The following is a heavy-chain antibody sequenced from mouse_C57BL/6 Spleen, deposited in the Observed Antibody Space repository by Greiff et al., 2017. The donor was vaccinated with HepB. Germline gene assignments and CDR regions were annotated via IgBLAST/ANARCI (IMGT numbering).Heavy chain of an antibody. V-gene: IGHV3-6*01. CDR1: GYSITSGYY. D-gene: IGHD1-1*01. J-gene: IGHJ2*01. Sequence: EVKLVESGPGLVKPSQSLSLTCSVTGYSITSGYYWNWIRQFPGNKLEWMCYISYDGSNNYNPSLKNQISITRDTTKNQFFLKLNSVTTEDTATYYCARLLLRSEYFDYWGQGTTLTVSS. CDR2: ISYDGSN. CDR3: ARLLLRSEYFDY.